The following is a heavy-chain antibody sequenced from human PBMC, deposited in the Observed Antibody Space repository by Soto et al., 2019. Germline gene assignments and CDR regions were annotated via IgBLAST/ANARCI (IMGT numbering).Heavy chain of an antibody. CDR1: GGSISSYY. V-gene: IGHV4-59*01. J-gene: IGHJ6*03. CDR3: ARAPYCGGDCSLDYYYYYMDV. Sequence: PSETLSLTCTVSGGSISSYYWSWIRQPPGKGLEWIGYIYYSGSTNYNPSLKSRVTISVDTSKNQFSLKLSSVTAADTAVYYCARAPYCGGDCSLDYYYYYMDVWGKGTTVT. CDR2: IYYSGST. D-gene: IGHD2-21*01.